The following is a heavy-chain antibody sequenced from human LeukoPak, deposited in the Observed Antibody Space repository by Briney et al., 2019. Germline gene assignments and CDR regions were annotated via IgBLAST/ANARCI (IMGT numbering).Heavy chain of an antibody. Sequence: NPGGSLRLSCAASGFTFSTYSMNWVRQAPGKGLDWVSYISTASNYIYYADSVKGRFTISRDNAKNSLYLQMNSLGAEDTAVYYCARANPVDYWGQGTLVTVSS. CDR3: ARANPVDY. V-gene: IGHV3-21*01. CDR2: ISTASNYI. J-gene: IGHJ4*02. CDR1: GFTFSTYS.